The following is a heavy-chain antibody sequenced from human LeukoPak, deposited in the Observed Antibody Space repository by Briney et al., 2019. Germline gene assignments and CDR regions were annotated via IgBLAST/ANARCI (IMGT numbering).Heavy chain of an antibody. CDR2: ICPGGSDS. Sequence: KPGGSLRISCKGSGYSFSSYGIGWVRQMPGKGLEWVAIICPGGSDSRYGPSFQGRVTISSDNSISTAYLQWSSLKASDTAMYYCARLSTGYYFDSWGQGTLVTVSS. J-gene: IGHJ4*02. V-gene: IGHV5-51*03. D-gene: IGHD2/OR15-2a*01. CDR3: ARLSTGYYFDS. CDR1: GYSFSSYG.